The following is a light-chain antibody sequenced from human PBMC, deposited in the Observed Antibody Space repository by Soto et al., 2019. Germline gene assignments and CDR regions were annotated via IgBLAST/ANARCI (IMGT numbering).Light chain of an antibody. J-gene: IGKJ2*01. V-gene: IGKV1-5*01. CDR3: QQYSSYLYT. Sequence: DIQMTQSPSTLSASVGDRVTITCRASQSISRWLAWYHQKPGKAPKLLIYDASTLESGVPSRFSGSGSGTEFTLTITSLQPDDFATYYCQQYSSYLYTFCQGTKLEIK. CDR2: DAS. CDR1: QSISRW.